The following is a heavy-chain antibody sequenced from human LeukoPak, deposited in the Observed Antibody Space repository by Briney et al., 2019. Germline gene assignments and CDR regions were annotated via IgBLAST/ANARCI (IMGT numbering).Heavy chain of an antibody. J-gene: IGHJ4*02. V-gene: IGHV4-30-4*01. Sequence: PLSPTCTLPGASLGSADYYGSWIRQPPGKGREWIWIIFYSGSTFYNPSLESRVTISVDTSQNQFSLKLSSVTAADTAVYYCARDVSSSCYYLGPQQYFDYWGQGTLVTVSS. CDR3: ARDVSSSCYYLGPQQYFDY. CDR2: IFYSGST. D-gene: IGHD3-22*01. CDR1: GASLGSADYY.